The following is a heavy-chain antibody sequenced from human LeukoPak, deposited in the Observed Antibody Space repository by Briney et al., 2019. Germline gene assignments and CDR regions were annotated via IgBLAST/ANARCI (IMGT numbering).Heavy chain of an antibody. J-gene: IGHJ3*02. D-gene: IGHD2-2*01. Sequence: SVKVSCKAPGGTFSSYAISWVRQAPGQGLEWMGGIIPIFGTANYAQKFQGRVTITADESTSTAYMELSSLRSEDTAVYYCARDIRVVDAFDIWGQGTMVTVSS. CDR3: ARDIRVVDAFDI. CDR2: IIPIFGTA. V-gene: IGHV1-69*13. CDR1: GGTFSSYA.